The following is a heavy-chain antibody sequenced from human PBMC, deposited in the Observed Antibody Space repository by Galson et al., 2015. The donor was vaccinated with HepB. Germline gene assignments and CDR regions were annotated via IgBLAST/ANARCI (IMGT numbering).Heavy chain of an antibody. Sequence: QSGAEVKKPGESLKISCKASGYSFTRHWIGWVRQMPGKGLEWMGFTHPGDSDTRYSPSFQGRVTISTDKSTSTAYLQWSSLKASDTAMYYCAKMSVGCFDYWGQGTLVTVAS. J-gene: IGHJ4*02. CDR3: AKMSVGCFDY. D-gene: IGHD1-26*01. CDR2: THPGDSDT. V-gene: IGHV5-51*01. CDR1: GYSFTRHW.